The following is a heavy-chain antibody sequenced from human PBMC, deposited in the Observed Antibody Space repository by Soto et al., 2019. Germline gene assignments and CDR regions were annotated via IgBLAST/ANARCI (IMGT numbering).Heavy chain of an antibody. D-gene: IGHD2-15*01. CDR3: ARDIVVVVAATGHKYNWFDP. CDR1: GGSISSYY. V-gene: IGHV4-59*01. CDR2: IYYSGST. J-gene: IGHJ5*02. Sequence: SETLSLTCTVSGGSISSYYWSWIRQPPGKXLEWIGYIYYSGSTNYNPSLKSRVTISVDTSKNQFSLKLSSVTAADTAVYYCARDIVVVVAATGHKYNWFDPWGQGTLVTVSS.